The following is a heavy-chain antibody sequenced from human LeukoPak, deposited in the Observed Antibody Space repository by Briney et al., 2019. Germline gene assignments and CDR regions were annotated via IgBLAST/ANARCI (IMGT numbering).Heavy chain of an antibody. V-gene: IGHV4-4*02. CDR1: GGSFRSSNW. Sequence: PSETLSLTCAVSGGSFRSSNWWSWVRQPPGKGLEWIGEIYHSGSTNYNPSLKSRVTISVDKSKNQFSLKLSSVTAADTAVYYCARVEGLGGRKIDYWGQGTLVTVSS. J-gene: IGHJ4*02. CDR3: ARVEGLGGRKIDY. CDR2: IYHSGST. D-gene: IGHD1-14*01.